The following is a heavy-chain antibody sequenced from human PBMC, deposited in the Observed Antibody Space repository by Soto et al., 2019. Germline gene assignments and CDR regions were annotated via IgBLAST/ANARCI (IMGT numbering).Heavy chain of an antibody. V-gene: IGHV2-5*02. J-gene: IGHJ4*02. D-gene: IGHD4-17*01. CDR2: IYWDDDK. Sequence: QITLKESGPTLVKPTQTLTLTCTFSGFSLSTSGVGVGWIRQPPGKALEWLALIYWDDDKRYSPSLKSRLTITTHTSKHHVVLTMTNIDPVDTATYYCAHRRWCDYGDDFDYWGQGTLVTVSS. CDR1: GFSLSTSGVG. CDR3: AHRRWCDYGDDFDY.